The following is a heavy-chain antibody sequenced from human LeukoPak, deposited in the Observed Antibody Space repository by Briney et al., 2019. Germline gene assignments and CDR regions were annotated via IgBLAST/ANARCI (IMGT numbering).Heavy chain of an antibody. CDR3: ARAASGSSHLSY. CDR1: GGTFTHYV. J-gene: IGHJ4*02. V-gene: IGHV1-46*01. D-gene: IGHD1-26*01. Sequence: ASVKVSCKASGGTFTHYVISWVRQAPGQGLEWMGMINPSGGSTSYAQKFQGRVTMTRDTSTSTVYMELSSLRSEDTAVYYCARAASGSSHLSYWGQGTLVTVSS. CDR2: INPSGGST.